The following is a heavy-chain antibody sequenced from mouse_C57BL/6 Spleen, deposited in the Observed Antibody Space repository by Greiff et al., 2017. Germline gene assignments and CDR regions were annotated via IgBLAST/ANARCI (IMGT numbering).Heavy chain of an antibody. CDR3: ARNYYGSSDDWYFDV. D-gene: IGHD1-1*01. Sequence: VQLQQSGPELVKPGASVKISCKASGYTFTDYYMNWVKQSHGKSLEWIGDINPNNGGTSYNQKFKSKATLTVDKSSSTAYMELRSLTSEDSAVXYCARNYYGSSDDWYFDVWGTGTTVTVSS. V-gene: IGHV1-26*01. CDR2: INPNNGGT. J-gene: IGHJ1*03. CDR1: GYTFTDYY.